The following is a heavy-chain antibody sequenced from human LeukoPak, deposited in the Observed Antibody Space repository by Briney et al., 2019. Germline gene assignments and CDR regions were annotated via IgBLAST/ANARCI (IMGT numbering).Heavy chain of an antibody. CDR2: MNPNSGHT. Sequence: GASVKVSCKASGYTFTSYDINWVRQATGQGLEWMGWMNPNSGHTGYAQKFQGRVTTTRNTSISTAYMELSSLRSEDTAVYYCARVATAGFRFDPWGQGTLVTVSS. J-gene: IGHJ5*02. CDR3: ARVATAGFRFDP. V-gene: IGHV1-8*01. D-gene: IGHD6-13*01. CDR1: GYTFTSYD.